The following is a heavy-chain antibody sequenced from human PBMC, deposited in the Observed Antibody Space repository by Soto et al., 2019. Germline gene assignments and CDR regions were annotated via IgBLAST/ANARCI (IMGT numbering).Heavy chain of an antibody. J-gene: IGHJ3*02. CDR2: IYYSGST. CDR3: ASILRYFDWLHAYAFDI. CDR1: GGSISSSSYY. D-gene: IGHD3-9*01. V-gene: IGHV4-39*01. Sequence: QLQLQESGPGLVKPSETLSLTCTVSGGSISSSSYYWGWIRQPPGKGLEWIGSIYYSGSTYYNPSLKSRVTLSVVTSQNQFSLKLSSVTAADTAVYYCASILRYFDWLHAYAFDIWGQGTMVTVSS.